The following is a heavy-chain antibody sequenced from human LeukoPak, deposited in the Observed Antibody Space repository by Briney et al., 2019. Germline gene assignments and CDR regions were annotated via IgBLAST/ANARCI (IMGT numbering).Heavy chain of an antibody. CDR1: GGTFSSYA. Sequence: ASVKVSCKASGGTFSSYAISWVRQAPGQGLEWMGGIIPIFGTANYAQKFQGRVTITADKSTSTAYMELSSLRSEDTAVYYCARETTMRGDYYYYMDVWGKGTTVTVSS. CDR2: IIPIFGTA. V-gene: IGHV1-69*06. J-gene: IGHJ6*03. D-gene: IGHD4-17*01. CDR3: ARETTMRGDYYYYMDV.